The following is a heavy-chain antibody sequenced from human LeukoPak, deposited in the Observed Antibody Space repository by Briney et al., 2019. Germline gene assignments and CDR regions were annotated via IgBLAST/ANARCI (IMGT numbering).Heavy chain of an antibody. CDR2: INTNTGNP. CDR1: GYTSTSCA. Sequence: ASVKVSCKASGYTSTSCAMNWVRQAPGQGLEWMGWINTNTGNPTYAQGFTGRFVFSLDTSVSTAYLQISSLKAEDTAVYYCARVVERVGATADYWGQGTLVTVSS. D-gene: IGHD1-26*01. CDR3: ARVVERVGATADY. J-gene: IGHJ4*02. V-gene: IGHV7-4-1*02.